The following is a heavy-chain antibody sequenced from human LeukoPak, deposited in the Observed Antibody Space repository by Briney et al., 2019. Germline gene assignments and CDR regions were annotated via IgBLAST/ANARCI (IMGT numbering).Heavy chain of an antibody. V-gene: IGHV1-8*01. CDR3: ARALAGTAELDV. CDR1: GYTFPSYD. Sequence: GSVKVSCKAFGYTFPSYDIHWVRQATGQGLEWMGRMNPNNGNTGDAQKFQGRVTMTRDPSISTAYMELSSLRSEDTGVYFCARALAGTAELDVWGKGTTVTVSS. CDR2: MNPNNGNT. J-gene: IGHJ6*04. D-gene: IGHD1-1*01.